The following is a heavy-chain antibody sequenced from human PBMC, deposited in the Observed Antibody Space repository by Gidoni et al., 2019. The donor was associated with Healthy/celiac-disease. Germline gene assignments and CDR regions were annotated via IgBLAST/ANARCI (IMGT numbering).Heavy chain of an antibody. CDR1: GGSISSYC. J-gene: IGHJ5*02. D-gene: IGHD6-19*01. Sequence: QVQLQESGPGLVKPSETLSLTCTVSGGSISSYCWSWIRQPPGKGLEWIGYIYYSGSTNYNPSLKSRVTISVDTSKNQFSLKLSSVTAADTAVYYCARVPIAVAGTWWFDPWGQGTLVTVSS. CDR2: IYYSGST. V-gene: IGHV4-59*01. CDR3: ARVPIAVAGTWWFDP.